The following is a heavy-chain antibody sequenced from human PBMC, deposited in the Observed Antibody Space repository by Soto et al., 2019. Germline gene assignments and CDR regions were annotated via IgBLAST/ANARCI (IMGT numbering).Heavy chain of an antibody. CDR3: ARYTMWDDYGGDNLFDP. V-gene: IGHV6-1*01. Sequence: SQTLSLTCAISGDSVSSNSAAWNWIRQSPSRGLEWLGRTYYRSKWYNDYAVSVKSRITINPDTSKNQFSLQLNSVTPEDTAVYYCARYTMWDDYGGDNLFDPWGQGTLVTVSA. D-gene: IGHD4-17*01. CDR2: TYYRSKWYN. J-gene: IGHJ5*02. CDR1: GDSVSSNSAA.